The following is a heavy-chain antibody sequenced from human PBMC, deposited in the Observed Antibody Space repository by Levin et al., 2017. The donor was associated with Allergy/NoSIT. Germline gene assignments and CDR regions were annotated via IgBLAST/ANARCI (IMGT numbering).Heavy chain of an antibody. D-gene: IGHD3-9*01. CDR3: ARRGYDILTGDYSFDY. J-gene: IGHJ4*02. CDR2: IYYSGST. CDR1: GGSISSYY. V-gene: IGHV4-59*01. Sequence: SETLSLTCTVSGGSISSYYWSWIRQAPGKGLEWIGYIYYSGSTNYNPSRKSRVTISVDTSKNQFSLKLSSVTAADTAVYYCARRGYDILTGDYSFDYWGQGTLVTVSS.